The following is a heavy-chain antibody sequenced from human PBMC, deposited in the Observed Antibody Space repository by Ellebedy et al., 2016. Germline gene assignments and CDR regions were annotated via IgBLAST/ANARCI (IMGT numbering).Heavy chain of an antibody. D-gene: IGHD2/OR15-2a*01. CDR2: VSGDGTST. CDR1: GFIFSSYW. J-gene: IGHJ4*02. V-gene: IGHV3-74*01. Sequence: GGSLRLSCAASGFIFSSYWMHWVRQAPGKGLVWVSRVSGDGTSTNYADFVKGRFTISRDNVKNTVFLQMGSLRAEDTAIYYCVRDLGVTSSYLDTWGQGTLVTVSS. CDR3: VRDLGVTSSYLDT.